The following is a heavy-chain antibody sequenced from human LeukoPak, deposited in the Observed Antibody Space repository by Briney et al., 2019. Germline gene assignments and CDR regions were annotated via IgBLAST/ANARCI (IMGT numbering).Heavy chain of an antibody. J-gene: IGHJ4*02. CDR3: AKTTVTSMYYFDY. V-gene: IGHV3-30*02. CDR2: IRYDGSNK. D-gene: IGHD4-11*01. Sequence: GESLRLSCAASGFTFSSYGMHWVRQAPGKGLEWVAFIRYDGSNKYYADSVKGRFTISRDNSKNTLYLQMNSLRAEDTAVYYCAKTTVTSMYYFDYWGQGTLVTVSS. CDR1: GFTFSSYG.